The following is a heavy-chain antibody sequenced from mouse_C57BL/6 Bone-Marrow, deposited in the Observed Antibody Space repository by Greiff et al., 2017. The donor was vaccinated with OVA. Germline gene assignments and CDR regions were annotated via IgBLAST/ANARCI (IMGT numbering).Heavy chain of an antibody. CDR2: IHPNSGST. D-gene: IGHD1-1*01. V-gene: IGHV1-64*01. J-gene: IGHJ3*01. CDR3: ARSGYYGSRASWFAY. CDR1: GYTFTSYW. Sequence: QVQLQQPGAELVKPGASVKLSCKASGYTFTSYWMHWVKQRPGQGLEWIGMIHPNSGSTNYNEKFKSKATLTVDKSSRTAYMQLSSLTSEDSAVYYCARSGYYGSRASWFAYWGQGTLVTVSA.